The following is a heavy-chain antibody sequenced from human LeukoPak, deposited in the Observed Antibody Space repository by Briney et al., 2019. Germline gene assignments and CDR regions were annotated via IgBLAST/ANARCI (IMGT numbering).Heavy chain of an antibody. CDR1: GYTFTSYD. D-gene: IGHD3-3*01. V-gene: IGHV1-8*03. J-gene: IGHJ4*02. CDR2: MNPNSGNT. Sequence: ASVKVSCKASGYTFTSYDINWVRQATGQGLEWMGWMNPNSGNTGYAQKFQGRVTITRNTSISTAYMELSSLRSEDTAVYYCARDYYDFWSGYRYFDYWGQGTLVTVSS. CDR3: ARDYYDFWSGYRYFDY.